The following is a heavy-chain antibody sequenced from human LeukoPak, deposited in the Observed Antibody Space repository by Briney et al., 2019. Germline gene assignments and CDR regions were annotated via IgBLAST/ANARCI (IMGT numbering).Heavy chain of an antibody. CDR3: ARAIYSSSWFDY. J-gene: IGHJ4*02. D-gene: IGHD6-13*01. CDR2: IKQDGSEK. V-gene: IGHV3-7*01. CDR1: GFTFSSYW. Sequence: GGSLRLSCAASGFTFSSYWTSWVRQAPGKGLEWVANIKQDGSEKYYVDSVKGRFTISRDNAKNSLYLQMNSLRAEDTAVYYCARAIYSSSWFDYWGQGTLVTVSS.